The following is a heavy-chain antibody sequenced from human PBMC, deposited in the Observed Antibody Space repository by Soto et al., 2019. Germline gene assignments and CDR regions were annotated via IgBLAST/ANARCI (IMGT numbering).Heavy chain of an antibody. Sequence: PSETLSLTCTVSGCSISSYYWSWIRQPPGKGLEWIGYIYYSASTNYSPSLKSRVTISVDTSKNQFSLNLSSVTAADTAVYYCARHLPYCGGDCYSXDYWGQGTLVTVSS. J-gene: IGHJ4*02. CDR3: ARHLPYCGGDCYSXDY. D-gene: IGHD2-21*02. V-gene: IGHV4-59*08. CDR2: IYYSAST. CDR1: GCSISSYY.